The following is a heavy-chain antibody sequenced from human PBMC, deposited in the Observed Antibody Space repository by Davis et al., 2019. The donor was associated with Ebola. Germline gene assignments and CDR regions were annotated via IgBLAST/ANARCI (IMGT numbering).Heavy chain of an antibody. Sequence: PGGSLRLSCAASGFTFSSYGMHWVRQAPGKGLEWVAVIWYDGSNKYYADSVKGRFTISRDNSKNTLYLQMNSLRAEDTAVYYCARECPFHDSSGYSFDYWGQGTLVTVSS. CDR3: ARECPFHDSSGYSFDY. CDR1: GFTFSSYG. D-gene: IGHD3-22*01. V-gene: IGHV3-33*01. CDR2: IWYDGSNK. J-gene: IGHJ4*02.